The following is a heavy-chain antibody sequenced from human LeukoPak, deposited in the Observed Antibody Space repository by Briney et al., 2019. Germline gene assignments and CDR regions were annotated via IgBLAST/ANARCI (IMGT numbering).Heavy chain of an antibody. J-gene: IGHJ4*02. D-gene: IGHD3-3*01. V-gene: IGHV4-34*01. CDR1: GGSFSGYY. CDR2: INHSGST. Sequence: PSETLSLTCAVYGGSFSGYYWSWIRQPPGKGLEWIGEINHSGSTNYNPSLKSRVTISVDTSKNQFSLKLSSVTAADTAVYYCARGDLYYDFWSGYYGEGGYYFDYWGQGTLVTVSS. CDR3: ARGDLYYDFWSGYYGEGGYYFDY.